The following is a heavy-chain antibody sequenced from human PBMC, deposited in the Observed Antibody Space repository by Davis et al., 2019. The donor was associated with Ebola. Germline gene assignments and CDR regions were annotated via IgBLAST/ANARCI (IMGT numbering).Heavy chain of an antibody. D-gene: IGHD2/OR15-2a*01. Sequence: GGSLRLSCAASGFTFNIFDMHWVRQAPGRGLEWVAFVRSHGSDDHYADSVKGRFTISRDNSKNTLYLQMNSLRAEDTAVYYCTRGRHSEPTYDDYWGQGTLVTVSS. J-gene: IGHJ4*02. V-gene: IGHV3-30*02. CDR2: VRSHGSDD. CDR3: TRGRHSEPTYDDY. CDR1: GFTFNIFD.